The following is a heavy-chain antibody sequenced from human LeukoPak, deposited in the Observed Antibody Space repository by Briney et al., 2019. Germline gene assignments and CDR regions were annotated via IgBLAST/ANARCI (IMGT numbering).Heavy chain of an antibody. CDR3: AKGGGGYSYGYSYYYYYMDV. CDR2: ISGSGGST. D-gene: IGHD5-18*01. CDR1: GFTFSSYA. Sequence: GGSLRLSCAASGFTFSSYAMSWVRQAPGKGLEWVSAISGSGGSTYYADSVKGRFTISRDNSKNTLYLQMNSLRAEDTAVYYCAKGGGGYSYGYSYYYYYMDVWGKGTTVTVSS. V-gene: IGHV3-23*01. J-gene: IGHJ6*03.